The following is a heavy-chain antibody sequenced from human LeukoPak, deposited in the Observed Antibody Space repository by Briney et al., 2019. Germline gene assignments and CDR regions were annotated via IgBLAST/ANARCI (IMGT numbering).Heavy chain of an antibody. Sequence: GGSLRLSCAASGSTFRNYWMSWVRQAPGQGLEWVANIKQDGSEKYYVDSVKGRFTISRDNAKNSLYLQMNSLTAEDTAVYYCARDRSITAADFDYWGQRTLVTVSS. V-gene: IGHV3-7*04. D-gene: IGHD6-13*01. CDR3: ARDRSITAADFDY. CDR2: IKQDGSEK. J-gene: IGHJ4*02. CDR1: GSTFRNYW.